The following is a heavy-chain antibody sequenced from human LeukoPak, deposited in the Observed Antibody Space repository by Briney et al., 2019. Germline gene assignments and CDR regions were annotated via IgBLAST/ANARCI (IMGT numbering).Heavy chain of an antibody. V-gene: IGHV3-43*01. CDR3: AKVMGSPYYYYYMDV. Sequence: GGSLRLSCAASGFTFDDYTMHWVRQAPGKGLEWVSLISWDGGSTYYADSVKGRFTISRDNSKNSLYLQMNSLRTEDTALYYCAKVMGSPYYYYYMDVWGKGTTVTVSS. CDR1: GFTFDDYT. D-gene: IGHD3-10*01. CDR2: ISWDGGST. J-gene: IGHJ6*03.